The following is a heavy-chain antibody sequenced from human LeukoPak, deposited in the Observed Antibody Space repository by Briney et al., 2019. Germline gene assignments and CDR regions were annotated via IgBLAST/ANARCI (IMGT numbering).Heavy chain of an antibody. CDR3: ARVTGYMTEDYFDY. D-gene: IGHD6-13*01. CDR2: IYYSGST. V-gene: IGHV4-39*07. Sequence: PSETLSLTCTVSGGSISSSSHYWGWIRQPPGKGLEWIGSIYYSGSTNYNPSLKSRVTISVDTSKNQFSLRLSSVTAADTAVYYCARVTGYMTEDYFDYWGQGTLITVSS. J-gene: IGHJ4*02. CDR1: GGSISSSSHY.